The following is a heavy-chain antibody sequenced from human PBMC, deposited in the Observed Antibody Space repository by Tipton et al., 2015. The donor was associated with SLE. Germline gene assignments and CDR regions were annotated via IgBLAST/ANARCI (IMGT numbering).Heavy chain of an antibody. Sequence: SLRLSCAASGFTFSSYGMHWVRRAPGKGLEWVAVIWYDGSNKYYADSVKGRFTISRDNSKNTLYLQMNSLRAEDTAVYYCARECGGDCYGGTFDIWGQGTMITVSS. CDR1: GFTFSSYG. CDR3: ARECGGDCYGGTFDI. J-gene: IGHJ3*02. CDR2: IWYDGSNK. V-gene: IGHV3-33*01. D-gene: IGHD2-21*02.